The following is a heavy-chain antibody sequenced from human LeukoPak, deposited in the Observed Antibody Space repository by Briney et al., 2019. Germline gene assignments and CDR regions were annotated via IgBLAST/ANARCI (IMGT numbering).Heavy chain of an antibody. D-gene: IGHD3-10*02. CDR3: AVPSSGDY. V-gene: IGHV4-39*07. J-gene: IGHJ4*02. CDR2: IYYSGRT. CDR1: GGSISSSSYY. Sequence: SETLSLTCTVSGGSISSSSYYWGWIRQPPGKGLEWIGRIYYSGRTYYNPSLKSRVTISVDTSKNQFSLKLSSVTAADTAVYYCAVPSSGDYWGQGTLVTVSS.